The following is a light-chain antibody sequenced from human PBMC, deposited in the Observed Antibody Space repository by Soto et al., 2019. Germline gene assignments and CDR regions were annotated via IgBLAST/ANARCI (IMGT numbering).Light chain of an antibody. CDR2: GNS. Sequence: QSALTQPPSVSGAPGQRVTISCTGSSSNIGAGYDVHWYQQLPRTAPKVLIYGNSNRPSGVPDRFSGSKSGTSASLAITGLQAEDEADYYCQSYDSSLSGSVFGGGTKLTVL. J-gene: IGLJ3*02. V-gene: IGLV1-40*01. CDR1: SSNIGAGYD. CDR3: QSYDSSLSGSV.